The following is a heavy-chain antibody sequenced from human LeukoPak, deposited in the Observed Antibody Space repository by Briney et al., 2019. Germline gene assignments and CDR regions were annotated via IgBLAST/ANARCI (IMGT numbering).Heavy chain of an antibody. J-gene: IGHJ5*02. D-gene: IGHD3-22*01. CDR3: AREDYYDSSGYFNWFDP. V-gene: IGHV3-48*04. CDR2: ISSSGSTI. Sequence: GGSLRLSCAASGFTFSTYGMHWVRQAPGKGLEWVSYISSSGSTIYYADSVKGRFTISRDNAKNSLYLQMNSLRAEDTAVYYCAREDYYDSSGYFNWFDPWGQGTLVTVSS. CDR1: GFTFSTYG.